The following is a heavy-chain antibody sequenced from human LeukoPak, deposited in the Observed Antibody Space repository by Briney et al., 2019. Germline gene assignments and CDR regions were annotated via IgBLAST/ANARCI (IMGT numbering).Heavy chain of an antibody. D-gene: IGHD2-15*01. Sequence: VASVKVFCKASGRTFSTYVISWVRQAPGQGLEWMGRIIPVFGTANYAEKFQDRVTITAYKSTSTAYMELSSLRSEDTAMYYCAINQAGYCGGGSCYRHEFYYMDVWGKGTSVTVSS. J-gene: IGHJ6*03. CDR3: AINQAGYCGGGSCYRHEFYYMDV. V-gene: IGHV1-69*06. CDR2: IIPVFGTA. CDR1: GRTFSTYV.